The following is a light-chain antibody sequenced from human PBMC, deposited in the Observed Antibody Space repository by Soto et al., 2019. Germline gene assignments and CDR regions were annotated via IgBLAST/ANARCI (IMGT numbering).Light chain of an antibody. CDR1: QGIRNY. V-gene: IGKV1-5*03. CDR2: KAS. Sequence: DIQLTQSPSFLSASVRDRVTITCRASQGIRNYLAWFQQKPGKAPKLLIYKASSLESGVPSRFSGSGSGTEFTLTISSLQPDDFATYYCQQYNSYWTFGQGTKVDIK. CDR3: QQYNSYWT. J-gene: IGKJ1*01.